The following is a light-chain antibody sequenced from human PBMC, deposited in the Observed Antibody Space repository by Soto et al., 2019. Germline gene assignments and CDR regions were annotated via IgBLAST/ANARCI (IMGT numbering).Light chain of an antibody. CDR2: GAS. CDR3: QQYNNWPPWA. Sequence: EVVLTQSPVTLSLSPGERATLSCMASQSVSSNLAWYQQKPGQAPRLLIYGASTRATGIPARFSGSGSGTEFTLTISSLQSEDFAVYYCQQYNNWPPWAFGQGTKGDIK. J-gene: IGKJ1*01. CDR1: QSVSSN. V-gene: IGKV3-15*01.